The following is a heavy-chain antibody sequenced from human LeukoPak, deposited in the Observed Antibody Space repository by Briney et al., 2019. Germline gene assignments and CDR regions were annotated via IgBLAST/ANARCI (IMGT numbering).Heavy chain of an antibody. CDR1: GFTFSTYW. J-gene: IGHJ6*03. V-gene: IGHV3-7*01. D-gene: IGHD3-16*01. CDR3: ARCEGFYDYFSGNPTYYCYMDV. CDR2: IKEDGSET. Sequence: GGSLRLSCAASGFTFSTYWMCWVRQAPGKGLEWVANIKEDGSETNYVESVKGRFFISRDNAKNSQRLQMNSLRVEDSAVYYCARCEGFYDYFSGNPTYYCYMDVWGKGTTDTVSS.